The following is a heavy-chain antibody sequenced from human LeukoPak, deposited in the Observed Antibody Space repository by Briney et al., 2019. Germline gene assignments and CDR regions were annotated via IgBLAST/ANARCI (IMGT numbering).Heavy chain of an antibody. J-gene: IGHJ4*02. CDR2: INPNSGGT. Sequence: ASVKVSCKASGYTFTGFHMHWVRQAPGQGLEWMGWINPNSGGTKYAQKFQGRVTMTRDTSISTAYMELSRLRSDDTAVYYCASTIDTAMPRYEYWGQGTLVTVSS. CDR1: GYTFTGFH. D-gene: IGHD5-18*01. CDR3: ASTIDTAMPRYEY. V-gene: IGHV1-2*02.